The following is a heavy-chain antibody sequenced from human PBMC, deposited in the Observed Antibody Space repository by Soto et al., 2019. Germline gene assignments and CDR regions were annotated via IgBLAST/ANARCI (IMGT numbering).Heavy chain of an antibody. CDR2: ISGSGSST. V-gene: IGHV3-23*01. CDR1: GFTFSSYA. D-gene: IGHD6-13*01. Sequence: EVQLLESGGGLVQPGGSLRLSCAASGFTFSSYAMSWVRQAPGKGLEWVSAISGSGSSTYYADSVKGRFTISRDNSKNTLYLQMNSLRSEDTAVYYCAKDIMSRSWYYYDGMDAWGQGTTVTVSS. J-gene: IGHJ6*02. CDR3: AKDIMSRSWYYYDGMDA.